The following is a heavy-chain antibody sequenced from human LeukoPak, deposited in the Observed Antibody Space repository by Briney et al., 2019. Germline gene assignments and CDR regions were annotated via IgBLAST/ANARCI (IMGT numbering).Heavy chain of an antibody. Sequence: PEGSLRLSCAASGFTFSSYAMSWVRQAPGKGLEWVSAISGSGGTTHYADSVKGRFTISRDNSKNTLSLQMNSLRAEDTAVYYCAKDGYYESSGYSYFDYWGQGTLVTVSS. V-gene: IGHV3-23*01. CDR1: GFTFSSYA. J-gene: IGHJ4*02. CDR2: ISGSGGTT. D-gene: IGHD3-22*01. CDR3: AKDGYYESSGYSYFDY.